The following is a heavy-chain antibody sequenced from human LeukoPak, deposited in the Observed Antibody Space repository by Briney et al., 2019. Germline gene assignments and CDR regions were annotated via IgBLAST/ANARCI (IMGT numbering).Heavy chain of an antibody. CDR1: GFTFSTCS. V-gene: IGHV3-21*01. CDR2: ISGSSYHI. D-gene: IGHD1-26*01. J-gene: IGHJ4*02. CDR3: ASGTIVGARGADN. Sequence: PGGSLRLSCAASGFTFSTCSMKWVCQAPGKALEWVSSISGSSYHIYYADSVKGRFTISRDNANNLLYLQMNSLRAEDTAVYYCASGTIVGARGADNWGQGTLVTVSS.